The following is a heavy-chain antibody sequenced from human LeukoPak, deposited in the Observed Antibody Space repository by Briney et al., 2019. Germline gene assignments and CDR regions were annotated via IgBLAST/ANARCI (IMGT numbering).Heavy chain of an antibody. J-gene: IGHJ3*02. V-gene: IGHV3-23*01. CDR3: AREAYYDFWSGYYTGISAFDI. Sequence: GGSLRLSCAASGFTFSSYAMSWVRQAPGRGLEWVSAISGSGGSTYYAASVKGRFTISRDNSKNTLYLQMNSLRAEDTAVYYCAREAYYDFWSGYYTGISAFDIWGQGTMVTVSS. D-gene: IGHD3-3*01. CDR1: GFTFSSYA. CDR2: ISGSGGST.